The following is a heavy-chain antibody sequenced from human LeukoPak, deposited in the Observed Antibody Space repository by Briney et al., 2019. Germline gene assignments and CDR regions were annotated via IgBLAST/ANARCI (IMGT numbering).Heavy chain of an antibody. V-gene: IGHV1-58*01. J-gene: IGHJ3*02. Sequence: SVKVSCKASRFTFTSSAVQWVRQARGQRLDWIGWIVVGSGNTNYAQKFQERVTITRDMSTSTAYMELSSLRSEDTAVYYCAADPLAADAFDIWGQGTMVTVSS. CDR1: RFTFTSSA. D-gene: IGHD2-15*01. CDR3: AADPLAADAFDI. CDR2: IVVGSGNT.